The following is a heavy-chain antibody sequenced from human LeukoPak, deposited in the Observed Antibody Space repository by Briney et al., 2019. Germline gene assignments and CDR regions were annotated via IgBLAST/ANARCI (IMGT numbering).Heavy chain of an antibody. CDR3: ARGGYYGSGNDFRFDP. D-gene: IGHD3-10*01. CDR2: IHYTGST. J-gene: IGHJ5*02. Sequence: SETLSLTCTVSGGSISSYYWSWIRQPPGKGLECIGYIHYTGSTNYNPSLKSRVAISVDTSKNQFSLKLNSVTAADTAVYYCARGGYYGSGNDFRFDPWGQGTLVTVSS. V-gene: IGHV4-59*01. CDR1: GGSISSYY.